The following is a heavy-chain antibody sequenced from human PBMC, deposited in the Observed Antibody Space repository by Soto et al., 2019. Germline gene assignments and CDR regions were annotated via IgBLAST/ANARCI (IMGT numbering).Heavy chain of an antibody. CDR3: AKDRDYYGSGSHGGGYFDS. J-gene: IGHJ4*02. D-gene: IGHD3-10*01. V-gene: IGHV3-30*18. CDR2: ISYDGNNK. CDR1: GFSFSNYA. Sequence: QVQLVESGGGVVQPGRSLRLACAASGFSFSNYAIHWVRQAPGKGLEWVGVISYDGNNKYFADSVKGRFTISRDNSRNTLFLQVNSLRDEDTAVYYCAKDRDYYGSGSHGGGYFDSWGQGTQVTVSS.